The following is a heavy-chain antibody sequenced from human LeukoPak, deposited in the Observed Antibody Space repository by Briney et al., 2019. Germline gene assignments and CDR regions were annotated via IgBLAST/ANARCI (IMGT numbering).Heavy chain of an antibody. CDR3: ARVLGGYGGRRFDY. Sequence: PSETLSLTCTVSGGSISSYYWSWIRQPPGKGLEWIGYIYYSGSTNYNPSLKSRVTISLDTSKNQFSLKLSFVTAADTAVYYCARVLGGYGGRRFDYWGQGTLVTVSS. V-gene: IGHV4-59*01. D-gene: IGHD1-26*01. CDR2: IYYSGST. CDR1: GGSISSYY. J-gene: IGHJ4*02.